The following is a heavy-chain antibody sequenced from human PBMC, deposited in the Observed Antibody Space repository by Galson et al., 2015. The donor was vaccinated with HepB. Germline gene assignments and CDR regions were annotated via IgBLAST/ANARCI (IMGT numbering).Heavy chain of an antibody. CDR2: IIPIFGTA. J-gene: IGHJ5*02. CDR3: ARVEGTYDYGDYGWFDP. V-gene: IGHV1-69*13. CDR1: GGTFSSYA. D-gene: IGHD4-17*01. Sequence: SVKVSCKASGGTFSSYAISWVRQAPGQGLEWMGGIIPIFGTANYAQKFQGRVTITADESTSTAYMELSSLRSEDTAVYYCARVEGTYDYGDYGWFDPWGQGTLVTVSS.